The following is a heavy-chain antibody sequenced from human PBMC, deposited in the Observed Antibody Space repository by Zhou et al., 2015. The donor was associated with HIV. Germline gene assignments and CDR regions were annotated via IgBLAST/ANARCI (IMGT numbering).Heavy chain of an antibody. Sequence: QVQLVESGGGVVQPGRSLRLSCAASGFSFSYYGMHWVRQAPGKGLEWVAVIWYDGSNQYYADSVKGRFTISRDNAKNSLYLQMNSLRAEDTAVYYCARGGGGDFTYYFDCWGQGTLVTVSS. V-gene: IGHV3-33*01. CDR1: GFSFSYYG. D-gene: IGHD2-21*01. J-gene: IGHJ4*02. CDR2: IWYDGSNQ. CDR3: ARGGGGDFTYYFDC.